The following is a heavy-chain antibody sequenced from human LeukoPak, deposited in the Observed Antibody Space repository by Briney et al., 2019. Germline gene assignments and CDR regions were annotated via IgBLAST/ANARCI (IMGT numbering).Heavy chain of an antibody. CDR2: INPGGGST. J-gene: IGHJ4*02. CDR1: GYTFTSYY. D-gene: IGHD5/OR15-5a*01. Sequence: ASVKVSCKASGYTFTSYYMHWVRQAPGQGLEWMGIINPGGGSTSYAQKFQGRVTMTRDMSTSTVYMEVSSLRSEDTAVYYCARGFDGLRLKGQYFDYWGQGTLVTVSS. CDR3: ARGFDGLRLKGQYFDY. V-gene: IGHV1-46*01.